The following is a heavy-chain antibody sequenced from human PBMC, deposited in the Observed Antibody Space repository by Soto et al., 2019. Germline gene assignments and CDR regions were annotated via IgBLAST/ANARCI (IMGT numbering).Heavy chain of an antibody. CDR2: IYPSDSYT. V-gene: IGHV5-10-1*01. J-gene: IGHJ6*02. CDR3: ARLQTLGTAMYYYYGMDV. CDR1: GYSFSSYW. D-gene: IGHD2-2*01. Sequence: GESLKISCKGSGYSFSSYWIAWVRQMPGKGLEWMGIIYPSDSYTNYSPSFQGHVTISADKSISTAYLQWSSLKASDTAMYYCARLQTLGTAMYYYYGMDVWGQGTTVTVSS.